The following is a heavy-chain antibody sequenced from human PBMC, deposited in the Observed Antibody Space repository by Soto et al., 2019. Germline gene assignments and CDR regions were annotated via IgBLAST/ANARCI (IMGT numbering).Heavy chain of an antibody. D-gene: IGHD1-7*01. CDR1: GYTFTSYG. J-gene: IGHJ5*02. CDR3: ARDRGYNWNYGWFDP. Sequence: QVQLVQSGAEVKKPGASVKVSCKASGYTFTSYGISWVRQAPGQGLEWMGRISAYNGNTNYAQKLQGRVTMTTDTSSSTAYMELRSLRSDDTAVYYCARDRGYNWNYGWFDPWGQGTLVTVSS. V-gene: IGHV1-18*01. CDR2: ISAYNGNT.